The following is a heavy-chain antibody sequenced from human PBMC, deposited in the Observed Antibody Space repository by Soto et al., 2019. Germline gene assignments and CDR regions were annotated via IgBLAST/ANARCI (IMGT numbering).Heavy chain of an antibody. V-gene: IGHV4-34*01. D-gene: IGHD4-17*01. J-gene: IGHJ4*01. CDR1: GGSFSGYY. CDR2: INHSGST. Sequence: SETLSLTCAVYGGSFSGYYWCWIRQPPGKGLEWIGEINHSGSTNYNPSLKSRVTISVDTSKNQFSLKLSSVTAADTAVYYCARGTNRYGDHFDYWGQGTLVTVSS. CDR3: ARGTNRYGDHFDY.